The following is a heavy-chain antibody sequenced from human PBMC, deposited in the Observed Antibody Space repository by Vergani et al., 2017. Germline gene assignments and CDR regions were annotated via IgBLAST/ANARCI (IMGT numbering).Heavy chain of an antibody. D-gene: IGHD2-2*01. V-gene: IGHV3-33*01. CDR3: ARSYQLLWSFDY. J-gene: IGHJ4*02. CDR2: IWYDGSNK. Sequence: QVQLVESGGGVVQPGRSLRLSCAASGFTFSSYGMHWVRQAPGKGLEWLAVIWYDGSNKYYADSVKGRFTISRDNSKNTLYLQMNSLRAEDTAVYYCARSYQLLWSFDYWGQGTLVTVSS. CDR1: GFTFSSYG.